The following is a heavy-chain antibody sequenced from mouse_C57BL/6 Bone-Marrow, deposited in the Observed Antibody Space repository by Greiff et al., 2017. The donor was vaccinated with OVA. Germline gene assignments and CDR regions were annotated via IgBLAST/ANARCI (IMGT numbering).Heavy chain of an antibody. V-gene: IGHV1-64*01. CDR3: ARCGSNYLVYGD. CDR2: IHPNSGST. Sequence: VQLQQPGPELVKPAPSVTLSCKASGYTFTSYWMHWVKQRPGQGLEWIGMIHPNSGSTNYNAKFKSKATLTVDPSSSTVYMQLSGVTAEDSGVYGCARCGSNYLVYGDWGKGVLVS. D-gene: IGHD1-1*01. CDR1: GYTFTSYW. J-gene: IGHJ3*01.